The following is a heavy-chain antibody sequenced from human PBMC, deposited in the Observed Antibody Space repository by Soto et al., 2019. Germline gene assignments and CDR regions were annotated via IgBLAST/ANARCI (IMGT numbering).Heavy chain of an antibody. Sequence: GGSLRLSCAAYGFTFASNAMHWVRQAPGKGLEWVTFISYDGTIKYYADSAKGRFTISRDNSKNTLYLQMNSLRAEDTAVYYCAKDRATKYALDYWGQGTLVTVSS. J-gene: IGHJ4*02. V-gene: IGHV3-30*18. CDR2: ISYDGTIK. D-gene: IGHD2-8*01. CDR1: GFTFASNA. CDR3: AKDRATKYALDY.